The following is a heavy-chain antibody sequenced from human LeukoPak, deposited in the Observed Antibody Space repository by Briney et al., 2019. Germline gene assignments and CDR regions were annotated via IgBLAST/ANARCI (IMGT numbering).Heavy chain of an antibody. CDR1: GGTFSSYA. J-gene: IGHJ3*02. CDR2: IIPIFGTA. Sequence: GASVKVSCKASGGTFSSYAISWVRQAPGQGLEWMGGIIPIFGTANYAQKFQGRVTITADESTSTAYMELSSLRSEDTAVYYCARDLDTAMVTSAFGIWGQGTMVTVSS. D-gene: IGHD5-18*01. CDR3: ARDLDTAMVTSAFGI. V-gene: IGHV1-69*13.